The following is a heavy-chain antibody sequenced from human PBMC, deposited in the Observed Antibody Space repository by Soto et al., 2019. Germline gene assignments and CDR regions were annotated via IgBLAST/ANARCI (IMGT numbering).Heavy chain of an antibody. D-gene: IGHD3-22*01. CDR3: ARDSPSYYYDSSGERH. CDR1: GYSFTSYW. Sequence: GESLKISCKGSGYSFTSYWISWVRQMPGKGLEWMGRIDPSDSYTNYSPSFQGHITISADKSISTAYLQWSSLKASDTAMYYCARDSPSYYYDSSGERHWGQGTLVTVSS. CDR2: IDPSDSYT. J-gene: IGHJ4*02. V-gene: IGHV5-10-1*01.